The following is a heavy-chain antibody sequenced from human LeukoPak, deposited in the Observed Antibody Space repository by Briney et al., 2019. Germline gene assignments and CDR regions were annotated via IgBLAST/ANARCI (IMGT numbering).Heavy chain of an antibody. V-gene: IGHV3-11*01. J-gene: IGHJ4*02. CDR2: ISSTVITT. Sequence: PGGSLRLSCAASGFTFTDYYMSWIRQAPGQGLEWVSYISSTVITTYYADSVKGRFTISRDNAKNSLYLQMNSLRAEDTAVYYCVRSVYNWNDVDYWGQGTLVTVSS. D-gene: IGHD1-20*01. CDR1: GFTFTDYY. CDR3: VRSVYNWNDVDY.